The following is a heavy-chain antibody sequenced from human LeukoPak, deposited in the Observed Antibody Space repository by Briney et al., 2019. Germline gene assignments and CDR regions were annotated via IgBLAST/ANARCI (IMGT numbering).Heavy chain of an antibody. V-gene: IGHV1-46*01. J-gene: IGHJ3*02. CDR1: GYTFTSYY. Sequence: ASVKVSCKASGYTFTSYYMHWVRQAPGQGLEWMGIINPSGGSASYARKFQGRVTMTRDTSTSTVYMELSSLRSEDTAVYYCAREGSKAFDIWGQGTMVTVSS. CDR2: INPSGGSA. CDR3: AREGSKAFDI.